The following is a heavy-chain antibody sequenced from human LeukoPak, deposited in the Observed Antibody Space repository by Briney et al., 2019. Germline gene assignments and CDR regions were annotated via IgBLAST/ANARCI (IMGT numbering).Heavy chain of an antibody. CDR1: GFTFDDYS. V-gene: IGHV3-9*01. CDR2: ISWHSRSI. D-gene: IGHD3-22*01. J-gene: IGHJ6*02. Sequence: GGSLRLSCAASGFTFDDYSMHWVRQAPGKGLEWVAGISWHSRSIGYADSVKGRFTISRDNAKNSVSLQMNSLRTEDTALYYCTKDLSSQWFTDIRHYGMKFWGQGTKVGVSS. CDR3: TKDLSSQWFTDIRHYGMKF.